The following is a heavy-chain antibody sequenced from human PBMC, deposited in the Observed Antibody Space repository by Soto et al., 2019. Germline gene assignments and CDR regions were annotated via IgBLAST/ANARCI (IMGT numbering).Heavy chain of an antibody. V-gene: IGHV1-18*01. CDR3: ARYWRGAEGCDP. CDR1: GYTFNNYG. Sequence: QVQLVQSGTEVKNPGASVKVSCKASGYTFNNYGFSWVRQAPGQGLEWVGWIGTHNGDTTYAQSFQCRVTMTIDTSKTTSYMELTSLTFDDTAVYFCARYWRGAEGCDPWGQGTLVIVSS. D-gene: IGHD3-3*01. J-gene: IGHJ5*02. CDR2: IGTHNGDT.